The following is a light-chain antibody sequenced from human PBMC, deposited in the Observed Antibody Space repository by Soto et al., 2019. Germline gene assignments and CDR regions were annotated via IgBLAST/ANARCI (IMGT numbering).Light chain of an antibody. CDR1: QGISSY. CDR2: AAS. J-gene: IGKJ4*01. V-gene: IGKV1-8*01. Sequence: AIRMTQSPSSLSASTGDRVTITCRASQGISSYLAWYQQKPGKAPKLLIYAASTLQSGVPSRFSGSGSGTDFTLTISCLQSEDFATYYCQQYYSYLLTFGGETKVEI. CDR3: QQYYSYLLT.